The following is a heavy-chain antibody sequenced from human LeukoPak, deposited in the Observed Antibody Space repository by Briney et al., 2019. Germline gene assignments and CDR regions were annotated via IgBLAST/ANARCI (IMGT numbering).Heavy chain of an antibody. CDR2: IFYTGKT. V-gene: IGHV4-39*07. Sequence: PSETLSLTCTVSGGSVDTSDYYWGWIRQSPGKGPEWIGDIFYTGKTNYNPSLRGRVTISIDTSKNLFSLRLTSVTAADTAAYYCSRIFDSWGQGTLVSVSS. CDR1: GGSVDTSDYY. J-gene: IGHJ4*02. CDR3: SRIFDS.